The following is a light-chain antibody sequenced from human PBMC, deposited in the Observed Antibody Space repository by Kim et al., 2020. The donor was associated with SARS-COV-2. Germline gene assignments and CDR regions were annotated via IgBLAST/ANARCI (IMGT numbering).Light chain of an antibody. CDR1: QSVSSY. V-gene: IGKV3-20*01. J-gene: IGKJ4*01. CDR2: GAS. CDR3: QQYGGSPPLT. Sequence: SPGERATRSCRASQSVSSYLAWYQQKPGQTPRLLIYGASSRASGIPDRFSGSGYGTDFSLIISRLEPDDFAVYYCQQYGGSPPLTFGGGTKVEI.